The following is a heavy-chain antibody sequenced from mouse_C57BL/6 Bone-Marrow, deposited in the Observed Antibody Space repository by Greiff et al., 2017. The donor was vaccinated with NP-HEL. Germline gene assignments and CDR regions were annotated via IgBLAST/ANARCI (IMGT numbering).Heavy chain of an antibody. J-gene: IGHJ3*01. CDR2: IYPRSGNT. V-gene: IGHV1-81*01. CDR1: GYTFTSYG. D-gene: IGHD1-1*01. Sequence: VHLVESGAELARPGASVKLSCKASGYTFTSYGISWVKQRTGQGLEWIGEIYPRSGNTYYNEKFKGKATLTADKSSSTAYMELRSLTSEDSAVYFCARPFTTVVEGFAYWGQGTLVTVSA. CDR3: ARPFTTVVEGFAY.